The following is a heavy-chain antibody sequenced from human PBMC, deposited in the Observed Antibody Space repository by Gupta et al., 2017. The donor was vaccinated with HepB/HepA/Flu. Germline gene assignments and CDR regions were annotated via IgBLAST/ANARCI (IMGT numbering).Heavy chain of an antibody. CDR3: TRAPSGGGNYA. D-gene: IGHD1-26*01. Sequence: QVKLVQSGAEVKKPGSSVKVSCKASGGTFSRYAISWVRQAPGQGLEWMGRIIPILGIANYAQKFQGRVTITADKSTSTAYMELSSLRSEDTAVYYCTRAPSGGGNYAWGQGTLVTVAS. V-gene: IGHV1-69*04. J-gene: IGHJ4*02. CDR1: GGTFSRYA. CDR2: IIPILGIA.